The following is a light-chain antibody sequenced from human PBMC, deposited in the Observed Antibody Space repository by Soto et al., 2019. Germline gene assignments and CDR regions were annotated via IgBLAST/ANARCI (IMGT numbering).Light chain of an antibody. J-gene: IGKJ1*01. V-gene: IGKV1-39*01. CDR1: QSISNY. CDR2: AAS. Sequence: DIQMTQSPSSLSASVGDRVTLTCRASQSISNYVNWYQQKPGKAPKCLIYAASTLQSGVPSRFSGSGPGTDFTLSIDSLQPEDFATYYCQQSYSSPRTFGQGTKVDIK. CDR3: QQSYSSPRT.